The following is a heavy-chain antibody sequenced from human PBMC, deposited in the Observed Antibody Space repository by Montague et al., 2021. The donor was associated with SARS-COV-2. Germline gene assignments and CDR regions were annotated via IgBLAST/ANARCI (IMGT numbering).Heavy chain of an antibody. CDR3: ARRLAYYDILTGYAHYYGMDV. D-gene: IGHD3-9*01. Sequence: SETLSLTCTVSGGSISSYYWSWIRQPPGKGLEWIGYIYYSGSTNYNPSXXSRVTISVDTSKNQFSLKLSSVTAADTAVYYCARRLAYYDILTGYAHYYGMDVWGQGTTVTVSS. CDR1: GGSISSYY. CDR2: IYYSGST. V-gene: IGHV4-59*08. J-gene: IGHJ6*02.